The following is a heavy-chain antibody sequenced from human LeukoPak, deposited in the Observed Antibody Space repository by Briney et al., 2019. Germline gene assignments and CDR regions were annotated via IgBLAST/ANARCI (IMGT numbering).Heavy chain of an antibody. CDR2: ISGRGGST. Sequence: PGGFLRLSCAASGFTFSSYAMSWVRQAPGKGLEWASAISGRGGSTYYADSVKGRFTISRDNSKNTLYLQMNSLRAEDTAVYYCAKVRTGYSIVGAFDIWGQGTMVTVSS. CDR1: GFTFSSYA. J-gene: IGHJ3*02. D-gene: IGHD3/OR15-3a*01. V-gene: IGHV3-23*01. CDR3: AKVRTGYSIVGAFDI.